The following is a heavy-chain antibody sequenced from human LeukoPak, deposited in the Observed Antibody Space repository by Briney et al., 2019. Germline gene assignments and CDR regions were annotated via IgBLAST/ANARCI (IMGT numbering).Heavy chain of an antibody. Sequence: GASVKVSCKASGGTFSSYAISWVRQAPGQGLEWMGGIIPIFGTANYAQKFQGRVTITTDESTSTAYMELSSLRSEDTAVYYCARDAATSIFGVARHDAFDIWGQGTMVTVSS. CDR1: GGTFSSYA. V-gene: IGHV1-69*05. CDR3: ARDAATSIFGVARHDAFDI. J-gene: IGHJ3*02. D-gene: IGHD3-3*01. CDR2: IIPIFGTA.